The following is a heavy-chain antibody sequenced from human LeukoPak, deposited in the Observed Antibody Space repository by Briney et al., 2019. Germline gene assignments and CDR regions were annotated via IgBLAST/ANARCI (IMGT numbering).Heavy chain of an antibody. CDR2: ISAYNGDT. CDR1: GYTFTSYA. Sequence: ASVKVSCKASGYTFTSYAFSWVRQAPGQGLEWMGWISAYNGDTNYAQKLQGRVTMTTDTSTSTAYMELRSLRSDDTAVYYCARERAPYYDFWSGYRLFYYYGMDVWGQGTTVTVSS. V-gene: IGHV1-18*01. D-gene: IGHD3-3*01. J-gene: IGHJ6*02. CDR3: ARERAPYYDFWSGYRLFYYYGMDV.